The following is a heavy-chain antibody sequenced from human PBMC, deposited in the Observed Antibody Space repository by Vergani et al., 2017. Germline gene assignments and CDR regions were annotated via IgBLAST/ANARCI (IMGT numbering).Heavy chain of an antibody. J-gene: IGHJ4*02. Sequence: QVQLQESGPRLVKPSQTLSLICTVSGGSISSGGYYWSWLRQHPGKGLEWIGYIYYSGSTYYNPSLKSRVTISVDTSKNQFSLKLSSVTAADTAEYYGARHMSTAMVPGYFDYWGQGTLVTVSS. CDR2: IYYSGST. CDR1: GGSISSGGYY. CDR3: ARHMSTAMVPGYFDY. V-gene: IGHV4-31*03. D-gene: IGHD5-18*01.